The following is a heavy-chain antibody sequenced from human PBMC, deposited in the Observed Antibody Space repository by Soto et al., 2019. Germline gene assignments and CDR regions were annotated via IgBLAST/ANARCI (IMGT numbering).Heavy chain of an antibody. CDR2: IIPIFGTA. Sequence: QVQLVQSGAEVKKPGSSVKVSCKASGGTFSSYAISWVRQAPGQGLEWMGGIIPIFGTATYAQKFQGRVTITADKPTSTADMDLSSLRSEDTAVYYFARILYSDSSGYRNDAFDIWGQGTMVTVSS. CDR3: ARILYSDSSGYRNDAFDI. D-gene: IGHD3-22*01. CDR1: GGTFSSYA. V-gene: IGHV1-69*06. J-gene: IGHJ3*02.